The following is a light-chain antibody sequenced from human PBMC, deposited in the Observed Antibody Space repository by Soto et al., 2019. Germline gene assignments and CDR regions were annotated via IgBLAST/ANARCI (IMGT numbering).Light chain of an antibody. CDR3: QQYNNWPPFT. CDR2: GAS. Sequence: EIVMTQSPATLSVSPGERATLSCRASQSVSSNLAWYQQKPGQAHRLLIYGASTRATGIPARFGGSGSGTEFTLTISSLQSEDLAVYYCQQYNNWPPFTFGPGTKVDI. V-gene: IGKV3-15*01. CDR1: QSVSSN. J-gene: IGKJ3*01.